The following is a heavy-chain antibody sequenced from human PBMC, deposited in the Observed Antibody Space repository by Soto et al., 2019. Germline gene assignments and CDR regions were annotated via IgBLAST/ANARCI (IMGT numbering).Heavy chain of an antibody. D-gene: IGHD6-13*01. CDR1: GFTFSSYS. J-gene: IGHJ6*02. CDR2: ISSSSSTI. Sequence: GGSLRLSCAASGFTFSSYSMNWVRQAPGKGLEWVSYISSSSSTIYYADSVKGRFTISRDNAKNSLYLQMNSLRDEDTAVYYCARDHEDSSSWKRDYYYYGMDVWGQGTTVTVSS. CDR3: ARDHEDSSSWKRDYYYYGMDV. V-gene: IGHV3-48*02.